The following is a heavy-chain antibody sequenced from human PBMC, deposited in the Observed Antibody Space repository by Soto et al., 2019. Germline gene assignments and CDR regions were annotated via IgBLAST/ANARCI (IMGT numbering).Heavy chain of an antibody. D-gene: IGHD6-13*01. Sequence: QVQLVQSGAEVKQPGSSVKVSCKASGGTFSSYAISWVRQAPGQGLEWMGGIIPIFGTANYAQKFQGRVTITADESSSTAYMELSRLRSEDKAVYDCARGRTKRYSSSWYPVDWFDPWGQGTLVTVSS. CDR3: ARGRTKRYSSSWYPVDWFDP. CDR2: IIPIFGTA. V-gene: IGHV1-69*01. CDR1: GGTFSSYA. J-gene: IGHJ5*02.